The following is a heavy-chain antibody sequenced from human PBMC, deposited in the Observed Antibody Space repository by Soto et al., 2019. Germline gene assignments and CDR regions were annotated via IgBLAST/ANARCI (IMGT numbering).Heavy chain of an antibody. CDR1: GGSISSSNW. J-gene: IGHJ3*02. D-gene: IGHD3-22*01. V-gene: IGHV3-7*02. Sequence: ETLSLTCAVSGGSISSSNWWSWVRQAPGKGLEWVANVKPDGSEKWYVDSVKGRFTISRDDAKNSLYLQMNSLRAEDTAVYYCARGDYYDTSGPFSDAFDIWGQGTMVTVSS. CDR3: ARGDYYDTSGPFSDAFDI. CDR2: VKPDGSEK.